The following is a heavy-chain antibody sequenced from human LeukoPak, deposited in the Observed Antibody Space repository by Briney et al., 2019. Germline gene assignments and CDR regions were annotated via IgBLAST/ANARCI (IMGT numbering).Heavy chain of an antibody. D-gene: IGHD6-19*01. CDR2: IWYDGSNK. CDR1: GFTFSSYG. V-gene: IGHV3-33*01. J-gene: IGHJ4*02. Sequence: GGSLRLSCAASGFTFSSYGMHWVRQAPGKGLEWVAVIWYDGSNKYYADSVKGRFTISRDNSKNTLYLQMNSLRAEDTAVYYCARDHSSGWYSDYFDYWGLGTLVTVSS. CDR3: ARDHSSGWYSDYFDY.